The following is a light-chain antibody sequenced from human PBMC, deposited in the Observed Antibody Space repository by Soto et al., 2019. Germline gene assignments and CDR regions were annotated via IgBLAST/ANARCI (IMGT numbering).Light chain of an antibody. Sequence: QSVLTQPASLSGSPGQSITISCTGTSSDVGSYNLVSWYQQHPGKAPKLMIYEGSKRPSGVSNRFSGSKSSNTASLTISGPQAEDEADYYCCSYAGSSASYVFGTGTKVTVL. CDR1: SSDVGSYNL. CDR3: CSYAGSSASYV. V-gene: IGLV2-23*01. CDR2: EGS. J-gene: IGLJ1*01.